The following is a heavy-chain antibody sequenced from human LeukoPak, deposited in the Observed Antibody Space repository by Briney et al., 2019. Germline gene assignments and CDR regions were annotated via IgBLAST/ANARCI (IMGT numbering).Heavy chain of an antibody. CDR2: IYYSGST. D-gene: IGHD3-22*01. Sequence: SETLSLTCSVSGGSINSYYWSWIRQPPGKGLEWIGYIYYSGSTNYNPSLKSRVTISVDTSKNQFSLMLSSVTAADTAVYYCARGYDSSAYYPFNYWGQGTLVTVSS. CDR1: GGSINSYY. V-gene: IGHV4-59*01. CDR3: ARGYDSSAYYPFNY. J-gene: IGHJ4*02.